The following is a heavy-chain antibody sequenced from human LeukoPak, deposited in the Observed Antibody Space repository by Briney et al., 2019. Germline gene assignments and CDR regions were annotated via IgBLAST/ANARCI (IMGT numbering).Heavy chain of an antibody. V-gene: IGHV1-69*06. D-gene: IGHD5-12*01. CDR2: IIPIFGTA. CDR1: GGTFSSYA. J-gene: IGHJ6*03. Sequence: ASVKVSCKASGGTFSSYAISWVGQTPGQGLEWMGGIIPIFGTANYAQKFQGRVTITADKSTSTAYMELSSLRSEDTAVYYCARADSGYDGNYYYYYMDVWGKGTTVTVSS. CDR3: ARADSGYDGNYYYYYMDV.